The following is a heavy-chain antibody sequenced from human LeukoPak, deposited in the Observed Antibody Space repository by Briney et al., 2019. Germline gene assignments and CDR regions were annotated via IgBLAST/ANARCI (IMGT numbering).Heavy chain of an antibody. Sequence: GASVKVSCKASGYTFTSYAMNWVRQAPGKGLEWMGWINTNTGNPTYAQGFTGRFVFSLDTSVSTAYLQISSLKAEDTAVYYCARVEGTVTTTWDVFRTNWFDPWGQGTLVTVSS. CDR2: INTNTGNP. CDR1: GYTFTSYA. D-gene: IGHD4-17*01. J-gene: IGHJ5*02. CDR3: ARVEGTVTTTWDVFRTNWFDP. V-gene: IGHV7-4-1*02.